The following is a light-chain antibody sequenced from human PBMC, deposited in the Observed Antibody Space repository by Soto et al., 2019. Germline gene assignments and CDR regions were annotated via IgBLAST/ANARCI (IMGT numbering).Light chain of an antibody. Sequence: DIVMTQSPDSLAVSLGERATINCKSSQSVLYSSNNKNYLAWYQQKPGQPPKLLIYWASTRESGVPDRFSGSGSGTDFPLTIRSLQAEDVAVYYCHQYYSTPSFGGGTKVEIK. V-gene: IGKV4-1*01. J-gene: IGKJ4*01. CDR2: WAS. CDR1: QSVLYSSNNKNY. CDR3: HQYYSTPS.